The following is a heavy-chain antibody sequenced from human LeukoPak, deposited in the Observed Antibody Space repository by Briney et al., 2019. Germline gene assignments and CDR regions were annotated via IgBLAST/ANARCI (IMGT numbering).Heavy chain of an antibody. J-gene: IGHJ4*02. CDR2: MNPNSSNT. Sequence: ASVKVSCKTSGYTFTSYDINWVRQATGQGLEWMGWMNPNSSNTGYAQKFQGRVTITRNTSISTAHMELSSLRSEDTAVYYCARGPKWSGSYYYFDYWGQGTLVTVSS. CDR1: GYTFTSYD. V-gene: IGHV1-8*01. D-gene: IGHD1-26*01. CDR3: ARGPKWSGSYYYFDY.